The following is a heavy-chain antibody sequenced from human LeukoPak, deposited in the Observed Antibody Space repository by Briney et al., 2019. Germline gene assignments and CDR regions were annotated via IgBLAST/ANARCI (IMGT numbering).Heavy chain of an antibody. D-gene: IGHD3-10*01. CDR3: ASDFRQQPGEMNY. V-gene: IGHV3-21*01. CDR2: ISSSSSYI. CDR1: GFTFSSYS. J-gene: IGHJ4*02. Sequence: GGSLRLSCAASGFTFSSYSMKWVRQAPGQGLEWVSSISSSSSYIYYADSVKGRFTISRDNAKNSLYLQMNSLRAEDTAVYYCASDFRQQPGEMNYWGQGTLVTVSS.